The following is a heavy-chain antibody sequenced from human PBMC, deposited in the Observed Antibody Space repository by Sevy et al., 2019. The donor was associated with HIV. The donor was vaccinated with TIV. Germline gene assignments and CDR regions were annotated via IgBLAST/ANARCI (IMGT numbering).Heavy chain of an antibody. V-gene: IGHV3-21*01. CDR3: ARGGLQLPFDY. J-gene: IGHJ4*02. D-gene: IGHD5-12*01. CDR1: GFTFSSYS. CDR2: ISSSSSYI. Sequence: GGSLRLSCAASGFTFSSYSMNWVRQAPGKGLEWVSSISSSSSYIYYADSVKGRFTISRDNAKNSLYLQMNSLRAGDTAVYYCARGGLQLPFDYWGQGTLVTVSS.